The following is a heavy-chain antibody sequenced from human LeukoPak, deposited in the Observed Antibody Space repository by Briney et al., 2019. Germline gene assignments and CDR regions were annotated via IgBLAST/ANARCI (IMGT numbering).Heavy chain of an antibody. CDR1: HGSISRYY. CDR3: ARLQNRGFDYGYDDAFDV. CDR2: IYYSGST. Sequence: PSETLSLTCIVSHGSISRYYWSWIRQPPGRRLEWIGHIYYSGSTEYSPSLKSRVTISVDTSENQVSLKVTPVTAADTAVYYCARLQNRGFDYGYDDAFDVWGQGTMVTVSS. D-gene: IGHD5-18*01. V-gene: IGHV4-59*08. J-gene: IGHJ3*01.